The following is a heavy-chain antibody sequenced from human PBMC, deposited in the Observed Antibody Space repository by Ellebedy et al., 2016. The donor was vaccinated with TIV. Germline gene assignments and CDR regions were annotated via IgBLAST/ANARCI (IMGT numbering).Heavy chain of an antibody. CDR2: ISPTSDAT. CDR1: GFIFTACA. D-gene: IGHD3-10*01. V-gene: IGHV3-23*01. Sequence: GGSLRLXCTASGFIFTACAMAWVRQAPGKGLEWISSISPTSDATPYADSVKGRFTVSRDNSKNTLYLQMNSLRADDTALYFCAKGRSGLQYYGIDVWGQGTTVTVSS. CDR3: AKGRSGLQYYGIDV. J-gene: IGHJ6*02.